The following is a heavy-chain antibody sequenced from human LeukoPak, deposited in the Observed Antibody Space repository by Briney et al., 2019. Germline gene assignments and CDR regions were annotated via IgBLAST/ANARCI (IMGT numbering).Heavy chain of an antibody. Sequence: GASVKVSCKASGYTFTNYDINWVRQAAGQGLEWMGWMNPNSGNTGYAQKFQGRVTMTRNTSISTAYMELSSLTSEDTAVYYCASQRAYNWNHKPFDPWGQGTLVTVSS. D-gene: IGHD1-14*01. CDR2: MNPNSGNT. CDR1: GYTFTNYD. CDR3: ASQRAYNWNHKPFDP. V-gene: IGHV1-8*01. J-gene: IGHJ5*02.